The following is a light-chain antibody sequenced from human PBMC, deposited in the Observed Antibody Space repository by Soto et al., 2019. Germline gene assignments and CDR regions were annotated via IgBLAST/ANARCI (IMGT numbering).Light chain of an antibody. CDR2: DAS. CDR1: QSVGDY. Sequence: EIVLTQSPATLSLSPGERATLSCRASQSVGDYLAWYQQKLDQAPRLLIYDASNRATGIPARFSGSGSGTDFTVTISSLEPEDFAIYYCKQRNDWPCFGQGTKLEIK. V-gene: IGKV3-11*01. CDR3: KQRNDWPC. J-gene: IGKJ2*03.